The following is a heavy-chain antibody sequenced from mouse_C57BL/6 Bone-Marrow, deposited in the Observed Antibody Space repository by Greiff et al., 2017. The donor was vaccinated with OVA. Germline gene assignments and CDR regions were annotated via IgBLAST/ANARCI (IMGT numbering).Heavy chain of an antibody. Sequence: VQLQQSDAELVKPGASVKISCKVSGYTFTDHTIHWMKQRPEQGLEWIGTIYPRDGSTKFNEKFKGKATLTADKSSSTAYMQHNSLTSADSAVYFCARGGAQAAWFADWGQGTLVTVSA. CDR1: GYTFTDHT. D-gene: IGHD3-2*02. CDR2: IYPRDGST. CDR3: ARGGAQAAWFAD. J-gene: IGHJ3*01. V-gene: IGHV1-78*01.